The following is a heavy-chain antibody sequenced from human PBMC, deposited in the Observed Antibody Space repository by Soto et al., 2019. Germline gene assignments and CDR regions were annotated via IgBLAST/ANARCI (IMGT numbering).Heavy chain of an antibody. CDR2: IYYSGST. CDR3: ARATSDPYYYYYYGMGV. D-gene: IGHD3-16*01. CDR1: GGSISSYY. V-gene: IGHV4-59*01. J-gene: IGHJ6*02. Sequence: SETLSLTCTVSGGSISSYYWSWIRQPPGKGLEWIGYIYYSGSTDYNPSLKSRVTISVDTSKNQFSLKLSSVTAADTAVYYCARATSDPYYYYYYGMGVWGQGTTVTVSS.